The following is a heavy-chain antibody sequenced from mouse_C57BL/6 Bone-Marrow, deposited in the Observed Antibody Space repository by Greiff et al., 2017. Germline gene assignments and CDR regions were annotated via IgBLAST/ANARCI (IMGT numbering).Heavy chain of an antibody. CDR2: IDPENGDT. CDR1: GFTIKDDY. V-gene: IGHV14-4*01. J-gene: IGHJ4*01. CDR3: TTPVYYAMDY. Sequence: VQLKESGAELVRPGASVKLSCTASGFTIKDDYMHWVKQRPEPGLEWIGWIDPENGDTEYASKFQGKATITADTSSNTAYLQLSSLTSEDTAVYYCTTPVYYAMDYWGQGTSVTVSS.